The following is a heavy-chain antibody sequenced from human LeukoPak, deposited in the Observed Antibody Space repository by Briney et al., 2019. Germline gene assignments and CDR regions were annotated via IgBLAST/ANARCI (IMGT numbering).Heavy chain of an antibody. V-gene: IGHV1-8*02. D-gene: IGHD3-10*01. CDR3: ARGLRGLTYYYGSGSSDY. Sequence: GASVKVSCKASGYSFNDKYLHWVRQATGQGLEWMGWMNPNSGNTGYAQKFQGRVTMTRNTSISTAYMELSSLRSEDTAVYYCARGLRGLTYYYGSGSSDYWGQGTLVTVSS. CDR1: GYSFNDKY. J-gene: IGHJ4*02. CDR2: MNPNSGNT.